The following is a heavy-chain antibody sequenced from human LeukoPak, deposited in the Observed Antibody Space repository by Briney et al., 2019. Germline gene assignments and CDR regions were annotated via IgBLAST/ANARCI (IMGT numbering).Heavy chain of an antibody. CDR1: GASISSYY. J-gene: IGHJ4*02. V-gene: IGHV4-4*07. D-gene: IGHD6-19*01. Sequence: SETLSLTCTVSGASISSYYWSWIRQPAGKGLEWIGRIYVNEGTTYNPSLKSRVTMSLDTSKNQFSLKLRSATATDTAVYYCARGHGGWTFDYWGQGSLVTVSS. CDR2: IYVNEGT. CDR3: ARGHGGWTFDY.